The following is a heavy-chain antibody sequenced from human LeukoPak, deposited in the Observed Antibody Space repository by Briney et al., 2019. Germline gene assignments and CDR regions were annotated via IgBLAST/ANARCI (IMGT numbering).Heavy chain of an antibody. CDR2: IKEDRTAD. CDR3: VRGGWELDY. CDR1: GFPVRDFW. V-gene: IGHV3-7*01. D-gene: IGHD1-1*01. Sequence: GSLRLSCAASGFPVRDFWMAWVRQAPGKGLEWVAHIKEDRTADYYVDSVKGRFSISKDDGKNSLHLQMNSLRVEDTAVYYCVRGGWELDYWGQGTLVTVSS. J-gene: IGHJ4*02.